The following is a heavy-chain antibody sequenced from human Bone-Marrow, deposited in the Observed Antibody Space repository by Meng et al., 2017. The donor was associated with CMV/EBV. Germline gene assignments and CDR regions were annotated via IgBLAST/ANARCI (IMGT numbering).Heavy chain of an antibody. D-gene: IGHD6-13*01. V-gene: IGHV1-46*01. CDR3: ARDGIAAANYYYGMDV. Sequence: ASVKVFCKASGYTFTSYYMHWVRQAPGQGLEWMGIINPSGGGTSYAQKFQGRVTMTRDTSTSTVYMELSSLRSEDTAVYYCARDGIAAANYYYGMDVWGQGNTVTVSS. CDR2: INPSGGGT. J-gene: IGHJ6*02. CDR1: GYTFTSYY.